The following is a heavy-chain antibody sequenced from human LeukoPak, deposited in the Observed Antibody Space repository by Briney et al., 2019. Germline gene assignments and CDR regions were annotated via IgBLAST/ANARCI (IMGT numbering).Heavy chain of an antibody. CDR2: INHSGST. Sequence: SETLSLTCAVYGGSFSGYYWSWIRQPPGKGLEWIGEINHSGSTNYNPSLKSRVTISVDTSKNQFSLKLSSVTAADTAVYYCARGRVVIMKSGGIVADYWGQGTLVTVFS. J-gene: IGHJ4*02. CDR1: GGSFSGYY. CDR3: ARGRVVIMKSGGIVADY. V-gene: IGHV4-34*01. D-gene: IGHD3-3*01.